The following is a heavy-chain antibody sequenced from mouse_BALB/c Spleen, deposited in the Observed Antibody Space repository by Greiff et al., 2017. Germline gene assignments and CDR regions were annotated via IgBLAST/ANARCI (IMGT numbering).Heavy chain of an antibody. Sequence: QVQLQQSGAELMKPGASVKISCKATGYTFSSYWIEWVKQRPGHGLEWIGEILPGSGSTNYNEKFKGKATFTADTSSNTAYMQLSSLTSEDSAVYYCARGDYYGSGKAMDYWGQGTSVTVSS. CDR2: ILPGSGST. V-gene: IGHV1-9*01. J-gene: IGHJ4*01. D-gene: IGHD1-1*01. CDR3: ARGDYYGSGKAMDY. CDR1: GYTFSSYW.